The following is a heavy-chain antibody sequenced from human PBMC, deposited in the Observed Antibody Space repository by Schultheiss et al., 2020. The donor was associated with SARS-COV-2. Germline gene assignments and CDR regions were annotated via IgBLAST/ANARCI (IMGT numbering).Heavy chain of an antibody. CDR1: GGSISSYY. D-gene: IGHD6-19*01. V-gene: IGHV4-59*08. CDR3: ARRSIAVAGQDY. J-gene: IGHJ4*02. CDR2: IYYSGST. Sequence: SQTLSLTCTVSGGSISSYYWSWIRQPPGKGLEWIGYIYYSGSTYYNPSLKSRVTISVDTSKNQFSLKLSSVTAADTAVYYCARRSIAVAGQDYWGQGTLVTVSS.